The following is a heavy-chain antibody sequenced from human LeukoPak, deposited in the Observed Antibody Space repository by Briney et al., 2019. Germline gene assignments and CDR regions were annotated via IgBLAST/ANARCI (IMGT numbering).Heavy chain of an antibody. Sequence: SETLSLTRTVSGGSISNYYWTWIRQPAGKGLERVGRIYTSGSTDYHPSLYSRVTMSVDTSKNQFSMRLSYVTAADTAIDYCARGLKYCSDGTCQSTYFDYWGQGTLVPVSS. CDR3: ARGLKYCSDGTCQSTYFDY. V-gene: IGHV4-4*07. CDR2: IYTSGST. J-gene: IGHJ4*02. D-gene: IGHD2-15*01. CDR1: GGSISNYY.